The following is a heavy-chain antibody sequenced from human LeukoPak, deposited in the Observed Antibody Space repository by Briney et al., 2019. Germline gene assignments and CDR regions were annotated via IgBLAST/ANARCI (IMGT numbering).Heavy chain of an antibody. CDR1: GGSISNYY. V-gene: IGHV4-4*07. J-gene: IGHJ4*02. D-gene: IGHD6-13*01. CDR2: IYTGGST. CDR3: ARGGGTSWLDY. Sequence: SETLSLTCTVSGGSISNYYWSWIRQPAGKGLEWIGRIYTGGSTNYNPSLKSRVTMSVDTSKNQFPPKVSSVTAADTAVYYCARGGGTSWLDYWGQGTLVIVSS.